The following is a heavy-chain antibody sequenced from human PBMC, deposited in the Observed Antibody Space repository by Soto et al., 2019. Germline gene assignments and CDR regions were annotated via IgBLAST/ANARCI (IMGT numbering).Heavy chain of an antibody. Sequence: AQLLESGGGLLQPGGSLRLSCAASGFTFSSYAMSWVRLAPGKGLEWVSGITGSGAITYYTDSVKGRFTISRDNSKNTLYLQMHSLRAEDTAVYYCARDVWETTSMYYGLDVWGLGTTVTVSS. CDR3: ARDVWETTSMYYGLDV. J-gene: IGHJ6*02. D-gene: IGHD1-26*01. CDR1: GFTFSSYA. CDR2: ITGSGAIT. V-gene: IGHV3-23*01.